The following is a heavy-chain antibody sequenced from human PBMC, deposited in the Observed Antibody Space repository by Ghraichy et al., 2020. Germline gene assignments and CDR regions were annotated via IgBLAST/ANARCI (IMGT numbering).Heavy chain of an antibody. CDR2: IGGSGGST. V-gene: IGHV3-23*01. J-gene: IGHJ6*02. CDR3: AKDRSSTSSYAMDV. CDR1: GFTFRSYA. Sequence: GGSLRLSCAASGFTFRSYAMNWVRQAPGKGLEWVSGIGGSGGSTHYADSVKGRFTISRDNSKNTLYLQMNSLRAEDTAVYYCAKDRSSTSSYAMDVWGQGTTVTVYS. D-gene: IGHD2-2*01.